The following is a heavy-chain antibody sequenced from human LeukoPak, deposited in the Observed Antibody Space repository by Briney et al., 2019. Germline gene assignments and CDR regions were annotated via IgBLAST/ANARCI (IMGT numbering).Heavy chain of an antibody. V-gene: IGHV4-39*01. J-gene: IGHJ4*02. CDR2: IYYSGST. Sequence: SETLSLTCTVSGGSISSSSYYWGWIRQPPGKGLEWIGSIYYSGSTYYNPSLKSRVTISVDTSKNQFSLKLSSVTAADTAVYYCARRFWSGPPRDYFDYWGQGTLVTVSS. D-gene: IGHD3-3*01. CDR3: ARRFWSGPPRDYFDY. CDR1: GGSISSSSYY.